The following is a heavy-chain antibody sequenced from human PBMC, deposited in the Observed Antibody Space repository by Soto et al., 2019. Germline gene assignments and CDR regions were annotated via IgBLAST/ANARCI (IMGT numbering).Heavy chain of an antibody. CDR1: XASISSSSYT. V-gene: IGHV4-39*01. CDR2: IYYSGTT. J-gene: IGHJ6*02. Sequence: SXASISSSSYTWGWIRQPPGKGLEWIGSIYYSGTTYYNPSLNSRVTVSVDTSKNQFSLKVTSVTAADTAVYYCARLHGYCISSSCHGHYAMDVWGQGTTVTVSS. CDR3: ARLHGYCISSSCHGHYAMDV. D-gene: IGHD2-2*01.